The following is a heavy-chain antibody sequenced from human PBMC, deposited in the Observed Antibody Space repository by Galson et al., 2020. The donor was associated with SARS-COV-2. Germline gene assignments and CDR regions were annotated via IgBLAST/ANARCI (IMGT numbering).Heavy chain of an antibody. CDR2: ISSNGGST. CDR1: GFTFSSYA. Sequence: TGGSLRLSCSASGFTFSSYAMHWVRQAPGKGLEYVSAISSNGGSTYYADSVKGRFTISRDNSKNTLYLQMSSLRAEDTAVYYCVKEGRQGWSAGLSGFDYWGQGTLVTVSS. V-gene: IGHV3-64D*08. J-gene: IGHJ4*02. CDR3: VKEGRQGWSAGLSGFDY. D-gene: IGHD6-13*01.